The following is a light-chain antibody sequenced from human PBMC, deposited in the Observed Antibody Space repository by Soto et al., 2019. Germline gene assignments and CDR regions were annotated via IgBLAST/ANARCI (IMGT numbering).Light chain of an antibody. CDR2: DAS. CDR3: QQYNSWPET. Sequence: EIVMTQSPGTLSVSPGERATLFCRASQSVRSSLAWYQQKPGKAPRLFIYDASTRATGIPARFSGSGSGTEFTLTISSLQSEDFAVYYCQQYNSWPETFGQGTKVDIK. J-gene: IGKJ1*01. V-gene: IGKV3-15*01. CDR1: QSVRSS.